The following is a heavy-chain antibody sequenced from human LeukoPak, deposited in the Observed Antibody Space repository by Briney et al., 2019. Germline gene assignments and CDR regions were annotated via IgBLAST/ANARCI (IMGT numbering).Heavy chain of an antibody. CDR2: FDPEDGET. Sequence: ASVKVSCKVSGYTLTELSMHWVRQAPGKGLEWMGGFDPEDGETIYAQKFQGRVTMTEDTSTDTAYMELSSLRSEDTAVYYCARAPDYDILTGYYYYYMDVWGKGTTVTISS. D-gene: IGHD3-9*01. CDR3: ARAPDYDILTGYYYYYMDV. J-gene: IGHJ6*03. CDR1: GYTLTELS. V-gene: IGHV1-24*01.